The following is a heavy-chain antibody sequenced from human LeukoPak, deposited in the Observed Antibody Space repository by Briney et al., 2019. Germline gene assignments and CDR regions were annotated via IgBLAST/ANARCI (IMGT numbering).Heavy chain of an antibody. D-gene: IGHD6-13*01. CDR2: INPNSGGT. Sequence: GASVKVSCKASGYTFTGYYMHWVRQAPGQGLEWMGWINPNSGGTNYAQKFQGRVTMTRYTSISTAYMELSRLRSDDTAVYYCARDAARAAGLFDYWGQGTLVTVSS. J-gene: IGHJ4*02. V-gene: IGHV1-2*02. CDR1: GYTFTGYY. CDR3: ARDAARAAGLFDY.